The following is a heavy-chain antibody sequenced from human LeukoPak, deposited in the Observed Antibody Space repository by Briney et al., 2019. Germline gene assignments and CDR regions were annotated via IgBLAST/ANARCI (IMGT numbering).Heavy chain of an antibody. CDR2: IYSGGST. CDR1: GFTVSSTF. J-gene: IGHJ4*02. Sequence: GGSLRLSCAASGFTVSSTFMSWVRQPPGRGLEWVSFIYSGGSTSYTDPVKGRFTISRDTSKNTLYLQMNSLRVEDTAVYYCTRSYSGVLAHFDYWGQGSLVTVSS. D-gene: IGHD5-12*01. CDR3: TRSYSGVLAHFDY. V-gene: IGHV3-66*01.